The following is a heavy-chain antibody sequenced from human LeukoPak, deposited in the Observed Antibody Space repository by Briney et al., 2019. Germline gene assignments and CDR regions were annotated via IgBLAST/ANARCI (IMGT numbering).Heavy chain of an antibody. D-gene: IGHD4-17*01. Sequence: PGGSLRLSCAASGFTFSNAWMSWVRQAPGKGLEWVAVISYDGSNKYYADSVKGRFTISRDNSKNTLYLQMNSLRAEDTAVYYCAKDATDYGDYGPSYWGQGTLVTVSS. J-gene: IGHJ4*02. CDR3: AKDATDYGDYGPSY. V-gene: IGHV3-30*18. CDR1: GFTFSNAW. CDR2: ISYDGSNK.